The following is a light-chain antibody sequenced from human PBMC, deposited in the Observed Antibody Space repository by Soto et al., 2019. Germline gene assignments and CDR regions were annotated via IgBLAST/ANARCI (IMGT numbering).Light chain of an antibody. J-gene: IGKJ1*01. CDR1: QSVDIN. CDR3: QQYGNSPQT. V-gene: IGKV3-20*01. CDR2: GAS. Sequence: EIVLTHSPATLFVSPGEGVTLSCRASQSVDINLAWYQQKPGQAPRLLIYGASSRATGIPDRFSGSGSGTDFTLTISRLEPEDFAVYYCQQYGNSPQTFGQGTKVDIK.